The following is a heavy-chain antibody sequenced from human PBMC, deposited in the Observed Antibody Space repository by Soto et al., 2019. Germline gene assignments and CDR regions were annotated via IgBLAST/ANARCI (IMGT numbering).Heavy chain of an antibody. CDR3: ERGLKVATYDAFDI. CDR1: GGAFSSYA. CDR2: IIPIFGTA. D-gene: IGHD5-12*01. Sequence: SVKVSCKASGGAFSSYAISWVRQAPGQGLEWMGGIIPIFGTANYAQKFQGRVTITADESTSTAYMELSSLRSDDTAVYFCERGLKVATYDAFDIGGQGTMFTVSS. V-gene: IGHV1-69*13. J-gene: IGHJ3*02.